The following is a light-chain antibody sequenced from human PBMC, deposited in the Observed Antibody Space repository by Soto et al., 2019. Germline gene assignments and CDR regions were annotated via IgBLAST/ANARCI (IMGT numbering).Light chain of an antibody. CDR2: GAS. Sequence: EIVLTQSPGTLSLSPGDRATLSCRASQSIRNNYLAWYQQKPGQAPRLLIYGASGSATGIPDRFSGSGSGTDFTLTISRLEPEDFAMFYCQQFGSSPYTFGQGTKLEI. CDR1: QSIRNNY. V-gene: IGKV3-20*01. J-gene: IGKJ2*01. CDR3: QQFGSSPYT.